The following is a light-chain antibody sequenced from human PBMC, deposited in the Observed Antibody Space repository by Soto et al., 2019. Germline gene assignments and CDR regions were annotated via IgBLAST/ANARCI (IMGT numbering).Light chain of an antibody. J-gene: IGKJ1*01. V-gene: IGKV1-5*03. Sequence: DIQMTQSPSTLSASVGGRVTTTCRASQSISSWLAWYQQKPGKAPKLLIYKASSLESGVPSRFSGSGSGTEFTLTISSLQPDDFATYYCQQFNYWPPWTFGQGTKVDIK. CDR3: QQFNYWPPWT. CDR2: KAS. CDR1: QSISSW.